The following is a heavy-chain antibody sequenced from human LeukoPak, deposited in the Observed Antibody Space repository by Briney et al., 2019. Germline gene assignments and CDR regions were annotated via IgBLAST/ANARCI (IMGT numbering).Heavy chain of an antibody. V-gene: IGHV4-34*10. CDR1: GGSFSGYY. CDR2: INHSGST. D-gene: IGHD2-21*01. J-gene: IGHJ4*02. Sequence: PSETLSLTCAVYGGSFSGYYWSWIRQPPGKGLEWIGEINHSGSTNYNPSLKSRVTMSVDTSKNQFSLKLSSVTAADTAVYYCARYDWGKYFDYWGQGTLVTVSS. CDR3: ARYDWGKYFDY.